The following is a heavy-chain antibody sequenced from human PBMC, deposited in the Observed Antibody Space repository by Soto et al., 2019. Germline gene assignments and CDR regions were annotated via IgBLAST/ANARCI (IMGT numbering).Heavy chain of an antibody. Sequence: GGSLRLSCAASGFTFSSYSMNWVRQAPGKGLEWVSSISSSSSYIHYADSVKGRFTISRDNAKNSLYLKMNSLRAEDTAVYYCARAPYYYDSSVYYYVWGQGTLVTVSS. CDR2: ISSSSSYI. CDR1: GFTFSSYS. V-gene: IGHV3-21*01. D-gene: IGHD3-22*01. J-gene: IGHJ4*02. CDR3: ARAPYYYDSSVYYYV.